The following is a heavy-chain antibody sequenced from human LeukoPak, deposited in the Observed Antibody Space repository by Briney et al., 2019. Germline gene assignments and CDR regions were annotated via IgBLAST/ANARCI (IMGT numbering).Heavy chain of an antibody. V-gene: IGHV1-8*01. CDR1: GYTFTSYD. D-gene: IGHD2-2*01. J-gene: IGHJ3*02. Sequence: ASVKVSCKASGYTFTSYDINWVRQATGQGLEWMGWMNPNSGNTGYAQKFQGRVTMTRNTSINTAYMELSSLRSEDTAVYYCARDRPPGTIVVVPPGPYDAFDIWGQGTIVTVSS. CDR2: MNPNSGNT. CDR3: ARDRPPGTIVVVPPGPYDAFDI.